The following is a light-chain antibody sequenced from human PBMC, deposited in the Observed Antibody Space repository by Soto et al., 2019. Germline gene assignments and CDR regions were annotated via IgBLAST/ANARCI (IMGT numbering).Light chain of an antibody. J-gene: IGKJ1*01. CDR2: DAS. CDR3: QQYNTYSRT. CDR1: QSISTW. V-gene: IGKV1-5*01. Sequence: DIQMTQSPSTLSASVGDRVTITCRATQSISTWLAWYQQKPGKAPRLLIFDASRLESGVPSRFSGSGSGTEFTLTISRLQPDDFETYFCQQYNTYSRTFGQGTKVDIK.